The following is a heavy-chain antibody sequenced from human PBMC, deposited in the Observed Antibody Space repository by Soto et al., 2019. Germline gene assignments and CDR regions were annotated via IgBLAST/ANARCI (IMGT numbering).Heavy chain of an antibody. CDR1: GGSISSYY. J-gene: IGHJ4*02. D-gene: IGHD4-17*01. CDR3: AREGHDYGFDY. CDR2: IYYSGST. Sequence: ASETLSLTCTVSGGSISSYYWSWIRQPPGKGLEWIGYIYYSGSTNYNPSLKSRVTISVDTSKNQFSLKLSSVTAADTAVYYCAREGHDYGFDYWGQGTLVTVSS. V-gene: IGHV4-59*01.